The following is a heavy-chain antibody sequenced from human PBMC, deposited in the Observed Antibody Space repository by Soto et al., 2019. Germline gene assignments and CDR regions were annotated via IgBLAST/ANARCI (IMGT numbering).Heavy chain of an antibody. CDR2: INAGNGNT. V-gene: IGHV1-3*01. CDR1: GYTFTSYA. CDR3: ATRSILLLRDAFDI. J-gene: IGHJ3*02. Sequence: ASVKVSCKASGYTFTSYAMHWVRQAPGQRLEWMGWINAGNGNTKYSQKFQGRVTITRDPSASTAYMELSSLRSEDTAVYYCATRSILLLRDAFDIWGQGTMVTVSS. D-gene: IGHD4-17*01.